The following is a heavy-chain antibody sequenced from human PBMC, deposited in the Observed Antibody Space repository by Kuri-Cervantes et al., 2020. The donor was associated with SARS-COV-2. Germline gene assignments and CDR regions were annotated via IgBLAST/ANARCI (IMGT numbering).Heavy chain of an antibody. CDR1: GFTFSSYW. CDR3: ARGGDWFDP. Sequence: ESLKISCAASGFTFSSYWMSWVRQAPGKGLEWIGSIYTSGSTNYNPSLKSRVTISVDTSKNQFSLKLSSVTAADTAVYYCARGGDWFDPWGQGTLVTVSS. CDR2: IYTSGST. D-gene: IGHD1-26*01. J-gene: IGHJ5*02. V-gene: IGHV4-4*08.